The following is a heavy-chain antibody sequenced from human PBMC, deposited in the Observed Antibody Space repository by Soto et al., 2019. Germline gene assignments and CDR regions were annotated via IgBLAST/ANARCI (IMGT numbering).Heavy chain of an antibody. CDR3: ARHEQFYYYYYGMDV. Sequence: GGSLRLSCTASGFTFGDYAMSWVRQAPGKGLEWVGFIRSKAYGGTTEYAASVKGRFTISRDDSKSIAYLQMNSLKTEDTAMYYCARHEQFYYYYYGMDVWGQGTAVTVSS. V-gene: IGHV3-49*04. J-gene: IGHJ6*02. CDR1: GFTFGDYA. D-gene: IGHD4-4*01. CDR2: IRSKAYGGTT.